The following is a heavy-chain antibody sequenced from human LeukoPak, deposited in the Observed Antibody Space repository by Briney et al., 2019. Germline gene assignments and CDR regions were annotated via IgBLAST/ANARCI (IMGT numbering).Heavy chain of an antibody. CDR3: ARGGWLLNYFDY. CDR1: GGSVSGYY. J-gene: IGHJ4*02. V-gene: IGHV4-34*01. D-gene: IGHD3-9*01. CDR2: INHSGST. Sequence: SETLSLTCAVYGGSVSGYYWSWIRQPPGKGLEWIGEINHSGSTNYNPSLKSRVTISVDTSKNQFSLKLSSVTAADTAVYYCARGGWLLNYFDYWGQGTLVTVSS.